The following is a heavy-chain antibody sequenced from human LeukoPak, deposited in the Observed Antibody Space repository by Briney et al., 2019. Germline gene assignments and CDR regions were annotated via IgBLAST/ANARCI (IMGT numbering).Heavy chain of an antibody. CDR1: GGFFSGYY. V-gene: IGHV4-34*01. CDR3: ASGRIAAAANDAFDI. Sequence: PSETLSLTCAVYGGFFSGYYWSWIRQPPGKGLEWIGSIYYSGSTYYNPSLKSRVTISVDTSKNQFSLKLSSVTAADTAVYYCASGRIAAAANDAFDIWGQGTMVTVSS. D-gene: IGHD6-13*01. CDR2: IYYSGST. J-gene: IGHJ3*02.